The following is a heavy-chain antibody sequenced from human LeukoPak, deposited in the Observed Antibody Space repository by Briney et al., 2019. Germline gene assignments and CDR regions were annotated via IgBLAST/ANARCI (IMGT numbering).Heavy chain of an antibody. CDR2: IYSTGST. Sequence: PSETLSLTCTVSGGSIGSYYWSWIRQPPGKGLEWIAYIYSTGSTYYNPSLESRVTISVDTSKNQFSLKLSSVTAADTAVNYCVRINYGDYAEGAFDIWGQGTLVTVSS. V-gene: IGHV4-59*08. J-gene: IGHJ3*02. CDR1: GGSIGSYY. CDR3: VRINYGDYAEGAFDI. D-gene: IGHD4-17*01.